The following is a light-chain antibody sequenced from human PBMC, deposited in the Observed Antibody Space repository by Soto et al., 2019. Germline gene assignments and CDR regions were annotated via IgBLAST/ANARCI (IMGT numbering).Light chain of an antibody. CDR2: DAS. V-gene: IGKV3-11*01. J-gene: IGKJ5*01. CDR1: QTISSY. CDR3: QQRSDWPRIT. Sequence: EIVLTQSPATLSASPGERSTLSFMSSQTISSYLAWYQLKRGQAPRLLIYDASNRATGIPARFSGSGSGTDFTLTISSLEPEDFAVYYCQQRSDWPRITFGQGTRLEIK.